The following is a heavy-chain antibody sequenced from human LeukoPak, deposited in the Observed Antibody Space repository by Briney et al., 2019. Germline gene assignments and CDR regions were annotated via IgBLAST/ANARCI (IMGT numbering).Heavy chain of an antibody. D-gene: IGHD6-13*01. CDR1: GFTFSSYA. V-gene: IGHV3-23*01. CDR3: AKAPYYSSSWYFFDY. J-gene: IGHJ4*02. CDR2: ISGNGGYT. Sequence: GGSLRLSCAASGFTFSSYAMSWVRQAPGKGLEWVSGISGNGGYTYYADSVKGRFTISRDNFKNTLYLQMNSLRAEDTAVYYCAKAPYYSSSWYFFDYWGQGTLVTVSS.